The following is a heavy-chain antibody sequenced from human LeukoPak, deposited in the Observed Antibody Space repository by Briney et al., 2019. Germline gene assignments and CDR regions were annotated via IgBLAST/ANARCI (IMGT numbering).Heavy chain of an antibody. V-gene: IGHV3-9*01. CDR3: AKLFAGLRRDFDY. J-gene: IGHJ4*02. CDR1: GFTFDDYA. Sequence: QAGGSLRLSCAASGFTFDDYAMHWVRHAPGKGLEWVSGISWNSGSIGYADSVKGRFTISRDNSENTLYLQMNSLRAEDTAVYYCAKLFAGLRRDFDYWGQGTLVTVSS. D-gene: IGHD5-12*01. CDR2: ISWNSGSI.